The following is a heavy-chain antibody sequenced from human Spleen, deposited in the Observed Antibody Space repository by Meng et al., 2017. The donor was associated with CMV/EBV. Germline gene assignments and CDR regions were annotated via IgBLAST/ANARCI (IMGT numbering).Heavy chain of an antibody. D-gene: IGHD6-13*01. CDR2: IYYSGST. J-gene: IGHJ4*02. CDR3: ARSRDYSSLTDY. CDR1: GGSISSSSYY. V-gene: IGHV4-39*07. Sequence: PLPQPDPVLVKPSESLSLNCTASGGSISSSSYYCGWIRQPPGKGLEWIGSIYYSGSTYYNPSLKSRVTMSVDTSKNQFSLKLSSVTAADTAVYYCARSRDYSSLTDYWGQGTLVTVSS.